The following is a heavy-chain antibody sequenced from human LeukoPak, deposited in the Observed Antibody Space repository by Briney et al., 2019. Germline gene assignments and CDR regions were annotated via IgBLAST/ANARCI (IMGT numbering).Heavy chain of an antibody. CDR1: GMSITSRHY. CDR3: ARDFGETSLPNWFDP. D-gene: IGHD3-16*01. V-gene: IGHV4-38-2*02. Sequence: SETLSLTCAVSGMSITSRHYWGWIRQPPGKGLEWIGSATHSDSPYYNPSLKSRVTISLDTSRNQFFLRLTSVTAADTALYYCARDFGETSLPNWFDPWGQGTLVIVSS. CDR2: ATHSDSP. J-gene: IGHJ5*02.